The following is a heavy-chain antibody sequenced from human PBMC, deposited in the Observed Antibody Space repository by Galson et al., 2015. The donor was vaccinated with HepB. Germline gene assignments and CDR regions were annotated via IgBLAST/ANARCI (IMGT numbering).Heavy chain of an antibody. CDR1: GFILSNYA. D-gene: IGHD3-22*01. V-gene: IGHV3-23*01. J-gene: IGHJ3*02. CDR2: ITGDGDTP. Sequence: SLRLSCAASGFILSNYALSWVRQTPGKGLEWVSSITGDGDTPWYADSVQGRFTVSRDNSKNTLYLQVHSLRAGDTAVYYCAKDAHYPDDIFDIWGQGTMVTVSS. CDR3: AKDAHYPDDIFDI.